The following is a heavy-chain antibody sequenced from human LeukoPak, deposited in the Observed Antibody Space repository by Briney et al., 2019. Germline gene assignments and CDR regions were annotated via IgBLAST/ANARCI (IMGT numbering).Heavy chain of an antibody. CDR1: GFTFSNAW. Sequence: GESLRLSCAASGFTFSNAWMSWVRQAPGKGLEWVGRIKSKTDGGTTDYAAPVKGRFTISRDDSKNTLYLQMNSLKTEDTAVYYCTTVRIFGVVINNYYYYGMDVWGQGTTVTVSS. CDR2: IKSKTDGGTT. J-gene: IGHJ6*02. D-gene: IGHD3-3*01. V-gene: IGHV3-15*01. CDR3: TTVRIFGVVINNYYYYGMDV.